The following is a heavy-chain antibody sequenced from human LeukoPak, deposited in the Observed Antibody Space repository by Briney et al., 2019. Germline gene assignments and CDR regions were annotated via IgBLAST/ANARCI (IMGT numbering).Heavy chain of an antibody. CDR1: GFTFSTYG. J-gene: IGHJ4*02. CDR2: IWYDGTNK. V-gene: IGHV3-33*01. CDR3: ATNQIMIREYYFDY. D-gene: IGHD3-16*01. Sequence: GGSLRLSCAASGFTFSTYGMHWVRQAPGKGLEWVAVIWYDGTNKYYADSVKGRFNISRDNSKNTLYLQMNSLRAEDTAVYYCATNQIMIREYYFDYWGQGTLVTVSS.